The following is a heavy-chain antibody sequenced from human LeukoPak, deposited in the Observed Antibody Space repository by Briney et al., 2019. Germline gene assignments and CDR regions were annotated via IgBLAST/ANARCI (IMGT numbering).Heavy chain of an antibody. V-gene: IGHV4-39*01. CDR1: GGSISGNYY. J-gene: IGHJ4*02. CDR2: IFYSGKP. D-gene: IGHD3-16*01. Sequence: SETLSLTCTVSGGSISGNYYWGWIRQPPGQGLEWIGSIFYSGKPNYNPSLKNRVSVSVDTSKNQFFLKLTSVTVADTAVYFCARLGDVEVNGGTLDYWGRGTLVTVSS. CDR3: ARLGDVEVNGGTLDY.